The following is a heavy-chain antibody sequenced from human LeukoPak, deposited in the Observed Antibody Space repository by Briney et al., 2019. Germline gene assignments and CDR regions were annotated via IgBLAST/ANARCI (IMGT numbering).Heavy chain of an antibody. Sequence: PGGSLRLSCSASGFTFSSYYVSWVRQAPGKGLEWVANIKEDGSEKYYVDSVKGRFTISRDNAKNSLYLKLNSLRAEDTAVYYRARDPSVLDYFDYWGQGTLVTVSS. CDR2: IKEDGSEK. D-gene: IGHD2/OR15-2a*01. V-gene: IGHV3-7*04. CDR1: GFTFSSYY. CDR3: ARDPSVLDYFDY. J-gene: IGHJ4*02.